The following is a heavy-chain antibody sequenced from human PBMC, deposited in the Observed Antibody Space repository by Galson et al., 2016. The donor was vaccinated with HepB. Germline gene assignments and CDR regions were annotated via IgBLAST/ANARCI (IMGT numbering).Heavy chain of an antibody. CDR3: ARVYPGVTLDF. D-gene: IGHD2-8*01. J-gene: IGHJ3*01. CDR2: ISAYNGNT. V-gene: IGHV1-18*01. Sequence: SVKVSCKASGYTFSSYEISWVRQAPGQGLEWLGCISAYNGNTKYPHKVQGRATMTTDASTSTAYMELRSLRSDDTAVYYCARVYPGVTLDFWGQGTMVTVSA. CDR1: GYTFSSYE.